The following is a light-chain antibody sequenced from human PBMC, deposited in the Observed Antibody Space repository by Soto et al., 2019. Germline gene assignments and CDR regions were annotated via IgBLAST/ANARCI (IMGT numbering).Light chain of an antibody. CDR3: QQSYKMPS. Sequence: EIPLTQSPSSLSASVGDRLTLTCLASRNVSIYLNWYQHKPGKGPTLLIHATSNLQIGVPSRFSGSGSGTEFTLTISSLEPEDFGTYYCQQSYKMPSFGQGTQLEIK. J-gene: IGKJ5*01. CDR2: ATS. CDR1: RNVSIY. V-gene: IGKV1-39*01.